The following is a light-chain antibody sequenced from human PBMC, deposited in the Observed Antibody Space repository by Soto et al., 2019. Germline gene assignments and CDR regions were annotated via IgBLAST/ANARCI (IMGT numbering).Light chain of an antibody. J-gene: IGKJ1*01. CDR1: QSVRNQ. Sequence: EIVLTQSPATLSLSPGERATLSCRASQSVRNQLAWYQQKPGQAPMLLIYDSSNRATGIPGRLSGSGSGTDFTLTISSLEPEDFAVYICQRSSNWPWTFGQGTKVEI. V-gene: IGKV3-11*01. CDR2: DSS. CDR3: QRSSNWPWT.